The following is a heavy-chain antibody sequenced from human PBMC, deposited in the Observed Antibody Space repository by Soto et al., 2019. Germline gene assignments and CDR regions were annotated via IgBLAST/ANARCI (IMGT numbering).Heavy chain of an antibody. CDR2: IYPGDSDT. J-gene: IGHJ6*02. Sequence: PGESLKISCKGSGYSFTSYWIGWVRQMPGKGLEWMGIIYPGDSDTRYSPSFQGQVTISADKSISTAYLQWSSLRSEDTAVYYCARLVVVPAAIHYYYYYGMDVWGQGTTVTVSS. D-gene: IGHD2-2*02. V-gene: IGHV5-51*01. CDR1: GYSFTSYW. CDR3: ARLVVVPAAIHYYYYYGMDV.